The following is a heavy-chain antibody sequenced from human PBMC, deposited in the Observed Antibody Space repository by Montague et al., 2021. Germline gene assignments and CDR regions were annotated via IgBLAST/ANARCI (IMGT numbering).Heavy chain of an antibody. D-gene: IGHD7-27*01. V-gene: IGHV3-30*18. CDR3: AKDHAYYQSANWRADHDYGLDV. Sequence: SLRLSCAASGFTFRSFPMHWVRQAPGKGLEWVAVISHDGGNAYYAESVKGRLTISRDNSKNTLYLQMNSLRAEDTAVYHCAKDHAYYQSANWRADHDYGLDVWGQGTTVTVSS. CDR1: GFTFRSFP. CDR2: ISHDGGNA. J-gene: IGHJ6*02.